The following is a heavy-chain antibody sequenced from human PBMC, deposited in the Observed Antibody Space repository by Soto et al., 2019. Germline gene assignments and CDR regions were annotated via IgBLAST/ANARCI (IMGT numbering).Heavy chain of an antibody. V-gene: IGHV5-10-1*01. CDR2: IDPSDSYT. CDR3: ARRHIVVVVAAITNDAFDI. J-gene: IGHJ3*02. CDR1: GYSFTSYW. D-gene: IGHD2-15*01. Sequence: GESLKISCKGSGYSFTSYWISWVRQMPGKGLEWIGRIDPSDSYTNYSPSFQGHVTISADKSISTAYLQWSSLKASDTAMYYCARRHIVVVVAAITNDAFDIWGQGTMVTVSS.